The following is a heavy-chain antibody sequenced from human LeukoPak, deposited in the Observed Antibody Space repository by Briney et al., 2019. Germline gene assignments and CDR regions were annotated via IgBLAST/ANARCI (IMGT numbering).Heavy chain of an antibody. Sequence: GSSVKVSCKASGGTFSSYAISWVRQAPGQGLEWMGRIIPILGIANYAQKFQGRVTITADKSTSTAYMELSSLRSEDTAVYYCASLDCGGDCYRPEYFQHWARAPWSPSPQ. V-gene: IGHV1-69*04. CDR1: GGTFSSYA. CDR2: IIPILGIA. CDR3: ASLDCGGDCYRPEYFQH. J-gene: IGHJ1*01. D-gene: IGHD2-21*02.